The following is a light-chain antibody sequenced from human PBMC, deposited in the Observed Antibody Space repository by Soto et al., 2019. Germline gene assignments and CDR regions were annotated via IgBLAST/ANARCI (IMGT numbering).Light chain of an antibody. CDR1: QSVSSY. CDR2: DAS. Sequence: EIVLTQSPATLSLSPGERATLSCRASQSVSSYLAWYQQKPGQAPGLLIYDASNRATGIPARFSGSGSGTDFTLTISSLEPEDFAVYYCQQRSNWPPTFGPGTKVDSK. CDR3: QQRSNWPPT. V-gene: IGKV3-11*01. J-gene: IGKJ3*01.